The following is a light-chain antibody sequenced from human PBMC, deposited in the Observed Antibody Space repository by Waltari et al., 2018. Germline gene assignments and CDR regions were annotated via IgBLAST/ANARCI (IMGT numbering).Light chain of an antibody. CDR3: QSYDTSLRVV. V-gene: IGLV1-40*01. CDR1: GSNIGAGYD. CDR2: GST. Sequence: QSVLTQPPSVSGAPGQRVTISCTGSGSNIGAGYDVHWYQPLPRAAPKLLIYGSTSRPLGVPDRFVGSTSGTSASLAITGLQAEDEADDYCQSYDTSLRVVFGGGTKLTVL. J-gene: IGLJ3*02.